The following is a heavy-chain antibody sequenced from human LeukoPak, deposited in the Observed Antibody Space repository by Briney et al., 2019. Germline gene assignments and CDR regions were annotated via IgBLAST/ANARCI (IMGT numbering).Heavy chain of an antibody. CDR3: ARGAGYYV. CDR1: GFTFSNYE. CDR2: ISSGGSSI. J-gene: IGHJ6*02. Sequence: GGSLRLSCEASGFTFSNYEMNWVRQAPGKGLEWVSFISSGGSSIHQADSVKGRFTISRDNAKNSLYLQMNSLKAEDTAVYYCARGAGYYVWGQGTTVTVSS. V-gene: IGHV3-48*03. D-gene: IGHD1-26*01.